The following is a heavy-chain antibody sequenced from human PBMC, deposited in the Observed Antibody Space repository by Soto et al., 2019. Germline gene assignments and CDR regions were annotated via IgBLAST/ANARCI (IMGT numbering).Heavy chain of an antibody. CDR3: GATPGGGGY. CDR1: GFTVSNNY. Sequence: EVQLVESGGGLIQPGGSLRLSCAVSGFTVSNNYMSWVRQAPGKGLEGVSVIYSGGYTAYGDSVKGRFTISRDNSKNTPISKKKTLNPDAPGLFLSGATPGGGGYWGQGTLVTVSS. V-gene: IGHV3-53*01. J-gene: IGHJ4*02. CDR2: IYSGGYT. D-gene: IGHD5-12*01.